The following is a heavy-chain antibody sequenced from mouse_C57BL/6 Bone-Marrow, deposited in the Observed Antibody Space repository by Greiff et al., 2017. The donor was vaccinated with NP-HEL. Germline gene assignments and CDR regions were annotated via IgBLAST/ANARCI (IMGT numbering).Heavy chain of an antibody. CDR1: GYTFTSYG. D-gene: IGHD1-1*01. CDR2: IYPRSGNT. J-gene: IGHJ2*01. V-gene: IGHV1-81*01. Sequence: LVESGAELARPGASVKLSCKASGYTFTSYGISWVKQRTGQGLEWIGEIYPRSGNTYYNEKFKGKATLTADKSSSTAYMELRSLTSEDSAVYFCARRATVGVDYWGQGTTLTVSS. CDR3: ARRATVGVDY.